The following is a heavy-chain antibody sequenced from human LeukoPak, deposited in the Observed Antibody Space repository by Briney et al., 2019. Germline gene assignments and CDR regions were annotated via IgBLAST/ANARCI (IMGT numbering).Heavy chain of an antibody. J-gene: IGHJ4*02. CDR1: GFTFNSYA. D-gene: IGHD2-8*02. CDR2: IWYEGSNK. Sequence: GRSLRLSCAASGFTFNSYAMHWVRQAPGKGLEWVAFIWYEGSNKYYADSVKGRFTASRDNSKNTVYLQMNSLRAEDTAVYYCARDERGYYYTGAFFGAIDFGGQGTRVTVSS. CDR3: ARDERGYYYTGAFFGAIDF. V-gene: IGHV3-33*01.